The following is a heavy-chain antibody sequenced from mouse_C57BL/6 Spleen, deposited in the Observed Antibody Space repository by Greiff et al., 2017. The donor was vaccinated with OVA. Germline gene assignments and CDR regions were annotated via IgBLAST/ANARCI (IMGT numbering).Heavy chain of an antibody. CDR3: ARDSITTVVAN. CDR2: IHPNSGST. J-gene: IGHJ2*01. V-gene: IGHV1-64*01. CDR1: GYTFTSYW. D-gene: IGHD1-1*01. Sequence: VQLQQPGAELVKPGASVKLSCKASGYTFTSYWMHWVKQRPGQGLEWIGMIHPNSGSTNYNEKFKSKATLTVDKSSSTAYMQLSSLTSEDSAVYYCARDSITTVVANWGQGTTLTVSS.